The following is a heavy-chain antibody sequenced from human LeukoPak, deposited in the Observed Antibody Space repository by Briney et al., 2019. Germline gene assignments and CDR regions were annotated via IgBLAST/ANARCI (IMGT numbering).Heavy chain of an antibody. CDR3: VRDLWAVVVVAATRLGY. Sequence: AGGSLRLSCAASGFTFSSYSMNWVRQAPGKGLEWVSSISSSSSYIYYADSVKGRFTISRDNAKNSLYLQMNSLRAEDTAVYYCVRDLWAVVVVAATRLGYWGQGTLVTVSS. J-gene: IGHJ4*02. D-gene: IGHD2-15*01. V-gene: IGHV3-21*01. CDR2: ISSSSSYI. CDR1: GFTFSSYS.